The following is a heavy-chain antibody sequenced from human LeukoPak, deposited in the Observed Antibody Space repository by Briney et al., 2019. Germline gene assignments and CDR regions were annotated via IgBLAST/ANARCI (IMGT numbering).Heavy chain of an antibody. Sequence: GGSLRLSCAASGFTFSSYEMNWVRQAPGKGLEWVSYISSSGSTIYYADSVKGRFTISRDNAKNSLYLQMNSLRAEDTAVYYCARGGMVRGVTIFDYWGQGTLVTVSS. CDR1: GFTFSSYE. D-gene: IGHD3-10*01. CDR3: ARGGMVRGVTIFDY. CDR2: ISSSGSTI. V-gene: IGHV3-48*03. J-gene: IGHJ4*02.